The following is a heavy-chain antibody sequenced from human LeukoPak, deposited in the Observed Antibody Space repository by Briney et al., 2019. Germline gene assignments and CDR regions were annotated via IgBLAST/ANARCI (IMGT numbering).Heavy chain of an antibody. CDR2: ISGDGVST. CDR1: GFTFDDYA. Sequence: QPGGSLRLSCAASGFTFDDYAMHWVRQAPGKGLEWVSLISGDGVSTYYADSVKGRITISRDNSKNSLYLLMNSLRTEETALYYCAKDRLERTGFFLDCWGQGTLVTVSS. D-gene: IGHD6-19*01. V-gene: IGHV3-43*02. CDR3: AKDRLERTGFFLDC. J-gene: IGHJ4*02.